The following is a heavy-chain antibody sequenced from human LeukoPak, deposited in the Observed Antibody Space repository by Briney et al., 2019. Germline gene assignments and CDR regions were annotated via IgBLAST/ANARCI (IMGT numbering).Heavy chain of an antibody. V-gene: IGHV3-7*05. Sequence: GSLRLSCAASGFTFSSYWMSWVRQAPGKGLEWVADIKQNGSEKYYVDSVKGRFTISRNNAKNSLYLQMKSLRAEDTAVYYCARDAMDLVGYSYGFSFDYYYGMDVWGQGTTVTVSS. D-gene: IGHD5-18*01. CDR3: ARDAMDLVGYSYGFSFDYYYGMDV. J-gene: IGHJ6*02. CDR1: GFTFSSYW. CDR2: IKQNGSEK.